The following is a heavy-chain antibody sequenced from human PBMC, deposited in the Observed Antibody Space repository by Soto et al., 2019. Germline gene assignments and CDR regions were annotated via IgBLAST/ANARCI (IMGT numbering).Heavy chain of an antibody. Sequence: SETLSLTCAVSGGSISSSNWWSWVRQPPGKGLEWIGEIYHSGSTNYNPSLKSRVTISVDKSKNQFSLKLSSVTAADTAVYYCARGRCTSTSCLVYYYYGMDVWGQGTTVTVSS. V-gene: IGHV4-4*02. CDR3: ARGRCTSTSCLVYYYYGMDV. CDR1: GGSISSSNW. CDR2: IYHSGST. D-gene: IGHD2-2*01. J-gene: IGHJ6*02.